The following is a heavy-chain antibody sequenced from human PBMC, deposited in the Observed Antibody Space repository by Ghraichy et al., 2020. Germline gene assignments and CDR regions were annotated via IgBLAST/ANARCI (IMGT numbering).Heavy chain of an antibody. CDR1: GFTFSNFW. CDR2: INKDGSEK. CDR3: SDFDY. V-gene: IGHV3-7*01. J-gene: IGHJ4*02. Sequence: GESLNISCAVSGFTFSNFWMSWVRQAPGKGPEWMANINKDGSEKNYVDSVKGRFTISRDNAKNSLYLQMNSLRAEDTAVYYCSDFDYWGQGTLVTVSS.